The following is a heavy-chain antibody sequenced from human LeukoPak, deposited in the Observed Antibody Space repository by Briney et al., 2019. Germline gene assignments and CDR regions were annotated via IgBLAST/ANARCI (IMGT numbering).Heavy chain of an antibody. V-gene: IGHV4-39*02. CDR1: GGSISSSSYY. J-gene: IGHJ4*02. Sequence: SETLSLTCTVSGGSISSSSYYWGWIRQPPGKGLEWIGSIYYSGSTYYNPSLKSRVTISVDTSKNHFSLTLTPVTAADTAVYYCARAVGATTYWGFDYWGRGTLVTVSS. D-gene: IGHD1-26*01. CDR3: ARAVGATTYWGFDY. CDR2: IYYSGST.